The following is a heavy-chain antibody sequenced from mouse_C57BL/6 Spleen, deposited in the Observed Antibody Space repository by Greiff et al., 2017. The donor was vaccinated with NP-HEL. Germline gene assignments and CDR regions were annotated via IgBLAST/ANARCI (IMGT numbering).Heavy chain of an antibody. Sequence: VKLQESGAELARPGASVKLSCKASGYTFTSYGISWVKQRTGQGLEWIGEIYPRSGNTYYNEKFKGKATLTADKSSSTAYMELRSLTSEDSAVYFCASMVTYCFDYWGQGTTLTVSS. V-gene: IGHV1-81*01. J-gene: IGHJ2*01. CDR2: IYPRSGNT. CDR3: ASMVTYCFDY. CDR1: GYTFTSYG. D-gene: IGHD2-2*01.